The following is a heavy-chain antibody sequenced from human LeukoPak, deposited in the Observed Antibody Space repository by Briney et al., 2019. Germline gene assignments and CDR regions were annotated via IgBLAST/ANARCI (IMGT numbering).Heavy chain of an antibody. CDR2: IYSGGST. J-gene: IGHJ4*02. D-gene: IGHD5-18*01. CDR3: AKDVSYGPGSFDY. V-gene: IGHV3-53*01. Sequence: GGSLRLSCAASGFTVSSNYMSWVRQAPGKGLEWVSVIYSGGSTYYADSVKGRFTISRDNSKNTLYLQMNSLRAEDTAVYYCAKDVSYGPGSFDYWGQGTLVTVSS. CDR1: GFTVSSNY.